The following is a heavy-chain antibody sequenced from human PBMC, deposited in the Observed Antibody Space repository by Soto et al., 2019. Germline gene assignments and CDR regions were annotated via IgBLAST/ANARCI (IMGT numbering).Heavy chain of an antibody. D-gene: IGHD3-16*01. V-gene: IGHV3-33*05. J-gene: IGHJ1*01. CDR1: GFTFRSYV. CDR2: TSYDGSNK. CDR3: ARWGTTGGLDV. Sequence: QVQLVESGGGVVQPGTSRRLSCVGSGFTFRSYVIHWVRQAPGKGLEGVALTSYDGSNKDYGDSVKGRFTISRDNSRNTVDLQMDSLRREDTALYYCARWGTTGGLDVWGQGTLVSVSS.